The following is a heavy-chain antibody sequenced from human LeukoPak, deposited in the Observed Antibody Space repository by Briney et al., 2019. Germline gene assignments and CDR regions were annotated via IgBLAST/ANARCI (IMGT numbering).Heavy chain of an antibody. CDR2: ISYSGST. D-gene: IGHD5-12*01. CDR1: GGSIRSYY. V-gene: IGHV4-59*08. J-gene: IGHJ4*02. Sequence: PSETLSLTCNVSGGSIRSYYWSWIRQPPGKGLEWVGYISYSGSTNYNPSLESRVTISVDTSKNQFSLKLTSVTAADTAVYYCAREGGYASPFDYWGQGTLVTVSS. CDR3: AREGGYASPFDY.